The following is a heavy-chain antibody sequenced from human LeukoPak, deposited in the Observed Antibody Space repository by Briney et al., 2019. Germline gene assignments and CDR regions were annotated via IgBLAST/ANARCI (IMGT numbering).Heavy chain of an antibody. D-gene: IGHD5-12*01. CDR1: GYTFITYA. V-gene: IGHV1-3*01. CDR3: ARDLEVATIQPPYYYYGMDV. Sequence: ASVKVSCKASGYTFITYAMHWVRQAPGQRLEWMGWLNAGNGNTRYSHKFQGRVTITRDTSASTAYMELSSLGSEDTAVYYCARDLEVATIQPPYYYYGMDVWGQGTTVTVSS. CDR2: LNAGNGNT. J-gene: IGHJ6*02.